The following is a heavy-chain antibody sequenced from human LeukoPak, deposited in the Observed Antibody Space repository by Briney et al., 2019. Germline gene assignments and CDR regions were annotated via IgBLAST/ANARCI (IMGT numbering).Heavy chain of an antibody. CDR2: ISASGANT. D-gene: IGHD2-15*01. J-gene: IGHJ4*02. Sequence: GGSLRLSCAASGFKFGDFAMSWVRQTPGKGLEWVSGISASGANTYYADSVKGRFTSSRDNSKNTLYLQMFNLRAEDAAVYYCAKVGENVLRIYPHSYYFDSWGQGTLVAVSS. CDR3: AKVGENVLRIYPHSYYFDS. CDR1: GFKFGDFA. V-gene: IGHV3-23*01.